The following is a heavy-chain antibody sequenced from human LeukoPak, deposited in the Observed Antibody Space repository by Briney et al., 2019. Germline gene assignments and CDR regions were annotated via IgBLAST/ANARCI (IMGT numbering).Heavy chain of an antibody. D-gene: IGHD6-19*01. CDR2: ISATRNT. J-gene: IGHJ4*02. Sequence: SETLSLTCTVSSDSLCNYHWSWLRQPAGKGLEWIGRISATRNTNYNLSLTSRVTISVDKSKNQFSLNLNSVTAADTAVYFCARVNSSGSFHDYWGQGARVTVSS. CDR1: SDSLCNYH. CDR3: ARVNSSGSFHDY. V-gene: IGHV4-4*07.